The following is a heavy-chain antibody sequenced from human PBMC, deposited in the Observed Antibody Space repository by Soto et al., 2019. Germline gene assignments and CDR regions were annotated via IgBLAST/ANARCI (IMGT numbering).Heavy chain of an antibody. D-gene: IGHD5-18*01. V-gene: IGHV3-9*01. CDR2: ISWNSGSI. CDR1: GFTFDDYA. Sequence: GGSLRLSCAASGFTFDDYAMHWVRQAPGKGLEWVSGISWNSGSIGYADSVKGRFTISRDNAKNSLYLQMNSLRAEDTALYYCAKAFRVDTAMGPVDYWGQGTLVTVSS. CDR3: AKAFRVDTAMGPVDY. J-gene: IGHJ4*02.